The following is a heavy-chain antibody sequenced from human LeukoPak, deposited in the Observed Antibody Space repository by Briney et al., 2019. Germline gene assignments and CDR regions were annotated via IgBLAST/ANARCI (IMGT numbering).Heavy chain of an antibody. Sequence: SETLSLTCAVYGGSFSGYYWSWIRQPPGKGLEWIGEINHRGSTNYNPSLKSRATISVDTSKNQFPLKLSSVTAADTAVYYCAGTGIAVAWGQGTLVTVSS. CDR1: GGSFSGYY. CDR2: INHRGST. CDR3: AGTGIAVA. V-gene: IGHV4-34*01. J-gene: IGHJ4*02. D-gene: IGHD6-19*01.